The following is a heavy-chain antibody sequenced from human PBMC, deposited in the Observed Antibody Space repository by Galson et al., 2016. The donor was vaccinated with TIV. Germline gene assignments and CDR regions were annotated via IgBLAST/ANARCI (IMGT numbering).Heavy chain of an antibody. CDR1: GFTFDDYA. CDR2: INWHGNSV. Sequence: SLRLSCAASGFTFDDYAMHWVRQPPGKGLECVSSINWHGNSVVYADSVKGRFTISRDNGKTSLYLQMNSLRPEDTALYYCAKDRAADASMDYYFYHAMGVWGHGTAVTVSS. CDR3: AKDRAADASMDYYFYHAMGV. D-gene: IGHD5-18*01. V-gene: IGHV3-9*01. J-gene: IGHJ6*02.